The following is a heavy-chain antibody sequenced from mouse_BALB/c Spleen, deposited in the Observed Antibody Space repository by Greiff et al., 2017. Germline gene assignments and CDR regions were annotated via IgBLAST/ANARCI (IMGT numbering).Heavy chain of an antibody. CDR1: GYAFSSYW. D-gene: IGHD1-1*01. V-gene: IGHV1-80*01. J-gene: IGHJ2*01. CDR2: IYPGDGDT. CDR3: ARGGITTVVAHFDY. Sequence: ESGAELVRPGSSVKISCKASGYAFSSYWMNWVKQRPGQGLEWIGQIYPGDGDTNYNGKFKGKATLTADKSSSTAYMQLSSLTSEDSAVYFCARGGITTVVAHFDYWGQGTTLTVSS.